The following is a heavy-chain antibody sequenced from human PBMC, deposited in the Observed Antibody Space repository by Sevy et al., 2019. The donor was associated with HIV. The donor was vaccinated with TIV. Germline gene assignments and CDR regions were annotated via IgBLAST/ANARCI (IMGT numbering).Heavy chain of an antibody. J-gene: IGHJ4*02. V-gene: IGHV3-23*01. CDR2: IRGSGGST. CDR1: GFTFSIYA. CDR3: ATDQGDYVWGTFRDY. D-gene: IGHD3-16*02. Sequence: GGSLRLSCAASGFTFSIYAMSWVRRAPGKGLEWVSGIRGSGGSTYYADSVKGRFTISRDNSKNTLYLQMNSLRAEDTAVYYCATDQGDYVWGTFRDYWGQGTLVTVSS.